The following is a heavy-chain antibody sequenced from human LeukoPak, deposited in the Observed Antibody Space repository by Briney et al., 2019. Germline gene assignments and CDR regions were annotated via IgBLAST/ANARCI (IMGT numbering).Heavy chain of an antibody. CDR1: GGSISSSSYY. CDR3: ASERGPEAEWLLFLRLIRGPEYFDY. J-gene: IGHJ4*02. Sequence: PSETLSLTCTVSGGSISSSSYYWGWIRQPPGKGLESIGTIYYSGSTYYNPSLKSRVTISVDTSKNQFSLKLSSVTAADTAVYYCASERGPEAEWLLFLRLIRGPEYFDYWGQGTLVTVSS. D-gene: IGHD3-3*01. CDR2: IYYSGST. V-gene: IGHV4-39*07.